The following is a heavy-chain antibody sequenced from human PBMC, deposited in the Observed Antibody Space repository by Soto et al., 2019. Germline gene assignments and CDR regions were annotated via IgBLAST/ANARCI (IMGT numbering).Heavy chain of an antibody. J-gene: IGHJ4*01. D-gene: IGHD3-3*01. CDR2: ISYDGRNK. V-gene: IGHV3-30*03. CDR3: PSVLPPEWSDPDY. CDR1: GCIFSGYG. Sequence: GGSLRLSFAASGCIFSGYGMHWVRQAPGKGLEWVAIISYDGRNKYYADSVKVRFTISRDNSKNTLYLQMHSLRAEDTAVYYCPSVLPPEWSDPDYWGPGTLVTVSS.